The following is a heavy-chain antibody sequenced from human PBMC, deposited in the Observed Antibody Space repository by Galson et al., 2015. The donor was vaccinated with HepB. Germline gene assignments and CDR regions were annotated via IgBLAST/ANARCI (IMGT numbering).Heavy chain of an antibody. CDR3: ASLSEYCSSTSCLDAFDI. J-gene: IGHJ3*02. V-gene: IGHV3-74*01. CDR1: GFTFSSYR. CDR2: INSDGSST. Sequence: SLRLSCAASGFTFSSYRMHWVRQAPGKGLVWVSRINSDGSSTSYADSVKGRFTISRDNAKNTLYLQMNSQRAEDTAVYYCASLSEYCSSTSCLDAFDIWGQGTMVTVSS. D-gene: IGHD2-2*01.